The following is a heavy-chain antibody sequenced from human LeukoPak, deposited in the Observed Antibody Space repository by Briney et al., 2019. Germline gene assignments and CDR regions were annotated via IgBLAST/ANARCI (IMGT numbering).Heavy chain of an antibody. D-gene: IGHD3-22*01. CDR3: TDSSGYLLPDY. Sequence: GGSLRLSCSASGFTFRDYTVSWFRQAPGKGLEWVGLIRSEAYSGTTEYATSVKDRFTISRADSNSIAYLHMNSLKTEDTAVYYCTDSSGYLLPDYWGQGTLVTVSS. CDR1: GFTFRDYT. CDR2: IRSEAYSGTT. V-gene: IGHV3-49*03. J-gene: IGHJ4*02.